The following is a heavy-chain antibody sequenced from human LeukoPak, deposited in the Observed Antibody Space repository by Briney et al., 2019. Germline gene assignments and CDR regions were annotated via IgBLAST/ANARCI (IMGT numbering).Heavy chain of an antibody. J-gene: IGHJ5*02. CDR1: GFTFSSYA. Sequence: GGSLTLSCAASGFTFSSYAMSWVRQAPGKGLEWVSYISSSSSTIYYADSVKGRFTISRDNAKNSLYLQMNSLRDEDTAVYYCASQSSSSSWGQGTLVTVSS. D-gene: IGHD6-6*01. CDR3: ASQSSSSS. V-gene: IGHV3-48*02. CDR2: ISSSSSTI.